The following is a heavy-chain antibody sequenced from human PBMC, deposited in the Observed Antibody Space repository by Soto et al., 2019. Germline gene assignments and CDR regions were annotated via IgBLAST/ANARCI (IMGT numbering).Heavy chain of an antibody. CDR1: GGSISSSSYY. Sequence: PSETLSLTCTVSGGSISSSSYYWGWIRQPPGKGLEWIGTIYYSGSTYYNPSLKSRVTISVDTSKNQFSLKLSSVTAADTAVYYCARVKYDFWSGSPNWFDPWGQGTLVTVSS. D-gene: IGHD3-3*01. CDR2: IYYSGST. J-gene: IGHJ5*02. CDR3: ARVKYDFWSGSPNWFDP. V-gene: IGHV4-39*07.